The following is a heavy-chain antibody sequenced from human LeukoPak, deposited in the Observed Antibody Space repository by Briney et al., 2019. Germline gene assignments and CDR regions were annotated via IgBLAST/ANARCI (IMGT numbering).Heavy chain of an antibody. CDR3: ARETHSNILTGTDY. D-gene: IGHD3-9*01. CDR2: ISTYDDNI. J-gene: IGHJ4*02. V-gene: IGHV1-18*01. CDR1: GYTFTTYG. Sequence: ASVKVSCKASGYTFTTYGLSWVRQAPGQGLEWLGWISTYDDNIKYAQSLQGRLTLTIDTSTSTAYMELRSLTSDDTAVYYCARETHSNILTGTDYWGPGTLVTVSS.